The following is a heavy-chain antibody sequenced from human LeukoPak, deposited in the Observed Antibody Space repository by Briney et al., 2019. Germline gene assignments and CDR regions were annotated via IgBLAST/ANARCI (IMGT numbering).Heavy chain of an antibody. CDR2: ISGSGGST. V-gene: IGHV3-23*01. CDR1: GFTFSSYA. CDR3: AKDIYSGSYTPFFDY. D-gene: IGHD1-26*01. J-gene: IGHJ4*02. Sequence: GGSLRLSCAASGFTFSSYAMSWVRQAPGKGLEWVSAISGSGGSTYYADSVKGRFTISRDNSKNTLYLQMNSLRAEDTAVFYCAKDIYSGSYTPFFDYWGQGALVTASS.